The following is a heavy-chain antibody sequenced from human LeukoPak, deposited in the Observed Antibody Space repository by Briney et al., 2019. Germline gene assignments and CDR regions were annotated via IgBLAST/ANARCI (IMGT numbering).Heavy chain of an antibody. CDR3: ARGGTVSVMEYYYYYMDV. CDR2: IYTSGST. J-gene: IGHJ6*03. D-gene: IGHD4-17*01. Sequence: PSETLSLTCTVSGGSISSYYWSWIRQPAGKGLEWIGRIYTSGSTNYNPSLKSRVTMSVDTSKNQFSLKLSSVTAADTAVYYCARGGTVSVMEYYYYYMDVWGKGTTVTVSS. V-gene: IGHV4-4*07. CDR1: GGSISSYY.